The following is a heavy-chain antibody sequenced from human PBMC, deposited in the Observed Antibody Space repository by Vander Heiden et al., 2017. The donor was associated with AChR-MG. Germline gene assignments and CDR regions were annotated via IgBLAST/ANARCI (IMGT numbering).Heavy chain of an antibody. CDR2: IYWDDDK. CDR1: GFSLSPSGVG. J-gene: IGHJ4*02. D-gene: IGHD3-3*01. V-gene: IGHV2-5*02. Sequence: QITLKESGPTLVKPTQTLTLTCTFSGFSLSPSGVGVGWIRQPPGKALEWLALIYWDDDKRYSPSLKSRLTITKDTSKSQVVLTMTNMDPVDTATYYCAHSLGEKRDYDFWSGYYIHWGQGTLVTVSS. CDR3: AHSLGEKRDYDFWSGYYIH.